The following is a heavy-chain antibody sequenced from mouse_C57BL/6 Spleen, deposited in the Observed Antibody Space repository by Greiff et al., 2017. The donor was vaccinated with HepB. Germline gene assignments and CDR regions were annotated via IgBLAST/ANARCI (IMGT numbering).Heavy chain of an antibody. CDR1: GYTFTDYN. D-gene: IGHD1-1*01. CDR2: INPNNGGT. CDR3: ALYYATIVYERVAH. J-gene: IGHJ3*01. V-gene: IGHV1-22*01. Sequence: VQLQQSGPELVKPGASVKMSCKASGYTFTDYNMHWVKQSHGKSLEWIGYINPNNGGTSYNQKFKGKATLTVNKSSSTAYMELRSLTSEDSAVYFCALYYATIVYERVAHWGQGTLVTVSA.